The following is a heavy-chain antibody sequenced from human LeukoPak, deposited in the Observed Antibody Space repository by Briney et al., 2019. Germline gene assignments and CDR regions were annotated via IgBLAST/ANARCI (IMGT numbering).Heavy chain of an antibody. CDR2: INPNSGGT. V-gene: IGHV1-2*02. CDR3: ARGGASGSYYAKSFDY. J-gene: IGHJ4*02. D-gene: IGHD1-26*01. Sequence: ASVKVSCKAYGYTFTGYYMHWVRQAPGQGLEWMGWINPNSGGTNYAQKFQGRVTMTRDTSISTAYMELSRLRSDDTAVYYCARGGASGSYYAKSFDYWGQGTLVTVSS. CDR1: GYTFTGYY.